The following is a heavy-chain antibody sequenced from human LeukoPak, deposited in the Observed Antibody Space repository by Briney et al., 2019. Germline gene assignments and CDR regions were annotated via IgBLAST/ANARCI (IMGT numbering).Heavy chain of an antibody. D-gene: IGHD3-3*01. J-gene: IGHJ4*02. CDR3: ARGGSKRFLEWYPFDY. V-gene: IGHV3-30-3*01. CDR2: ISYDGSNK. Sequence: GGSLRLSCAASGFTSSSYAVHWVRQAPGKGLEWVAVISYDGSNKYYADSVKGRFTISRDNSKNTLYLQMNSLRAEDTAVYYCARGGSKRFLEWYPFDYWGQGTLVTVSS. CDR1: GFTSSSYA.